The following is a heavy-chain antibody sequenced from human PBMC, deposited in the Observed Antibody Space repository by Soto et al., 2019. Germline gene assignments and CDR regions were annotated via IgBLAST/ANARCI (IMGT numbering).Heavy chain of an antibody. J-gene: IGHJ3*02. Sequence: ASVKVSCKASGYTFTSYGISWVRQAPGQGLEWMGWISAYNGNTNYAQKLQGRVTMTTDTSTSTAYMELRSLRSDDTAVYYCARDRDPNIRYDAFDIWGQGTMVTVS. V-gene: IGHV1-18*01. CDR2: ISAYNGNT. CDR3: ARDRDPNIRYDAFDI. D-gene: IGHD2-15*01. CDR1: GYTFTSYG.